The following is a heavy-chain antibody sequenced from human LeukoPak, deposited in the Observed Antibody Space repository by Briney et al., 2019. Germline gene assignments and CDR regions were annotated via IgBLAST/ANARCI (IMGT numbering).Heavy chain of an antibody. V-gene: IGHV1-2*02. Sequence: ASVTVSCKASGYTFTVYYMHWVRQAPGQGIEWMGWINPNSGGTNYAQKFQGRVTMTRDTSITTAYMELSRLTSDDTAVYFCARATELNWFDPWGQGTLVTVSS. CDR1: GYTFTVYY. D-gene: IGHD1-14*01. CDR2: INPNSGGT. J-gene: IGHJ5*02. CDR3: ARATELNWFDP.